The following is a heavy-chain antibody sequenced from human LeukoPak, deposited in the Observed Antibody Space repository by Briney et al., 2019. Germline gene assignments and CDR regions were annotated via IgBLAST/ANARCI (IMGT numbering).Heavy chain of an antibody. CDR1: GFTFSDYY. J-gene: IGHJ4*02. CDR2: ISSSSSYT. Sequence: GGSLRLSCAASGFTFSDYYMSWIRQAPGKGPEWVSYISSSSSYTNYADSVKGRFTISRDNAKNSLYLQMNSLRAEDTAVYYCARAPFYGSGSYLHLFDYWGQGTLVTVSS. CDR3: ARAPFYGSGSYLHLFDY. V-gene: IGHV3-11*06. D-gene: IGHD3-10*01.